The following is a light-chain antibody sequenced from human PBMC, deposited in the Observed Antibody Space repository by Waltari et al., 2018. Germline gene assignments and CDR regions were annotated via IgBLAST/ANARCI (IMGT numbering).Light chain of an antibody. V-gene: IGKV3-11*01. Sequence: EIVLTQSPATLSLSPGERATLPRRARQPVSSYLAWYQQKPGQAPRLLIYDASNRATGIPARFSGSGSGTDFTLTISSLEPEDFAVYYCQQRSKSPLAFGGGTKVEIK. CDR1: QPVSSY. CDR2: DAS. J-gene: IGKJ4*01. CDR3: QQRSKSPLA.